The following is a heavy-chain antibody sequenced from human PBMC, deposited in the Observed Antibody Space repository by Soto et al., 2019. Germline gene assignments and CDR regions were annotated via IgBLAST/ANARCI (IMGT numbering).Heavy chain of an antibody. CDR2: ISAYNGNT. CDR1: GYTFTSYG. D-gene: IGHD2-15*01. CDR3: ARERYCSGGSCQRGAFDI. J-gene: IGHJ3*02. Sequence: QVPLVQSGAEVKKPGASVKVSCKASGYTFTSYGISWVRQAPGQGLEWMGWISAYNGNTNYAQKLQGRVTMTTDTSTSTAYMELRSLRSDDTAVYYCARERYCSGGSCQRGAFDIWGQGTMVTVSS. V-gene: IGHV1-18*01.